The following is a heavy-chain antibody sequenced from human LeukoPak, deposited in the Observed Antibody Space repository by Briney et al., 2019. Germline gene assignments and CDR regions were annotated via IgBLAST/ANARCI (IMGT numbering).Heavy chain of an antibody. D-gene: IGHD3-10*01. CDR3: ARTNSLLGSPYI. V-gene: IGHV5-51*01. CDR2: IHPSDSDT. Sequence: GESLKISCKGSGYSFTSYWIGWVRQLPGKGLEWMGIIHPSDSDTRYSPSFQGQVTISVDKSINTAYLQWSSLKASDTAMYYCARTNSLLGSPYIWGQGTLVSVS. CDR1: GYSFTSYW. J-gene: IGHJ3*02.